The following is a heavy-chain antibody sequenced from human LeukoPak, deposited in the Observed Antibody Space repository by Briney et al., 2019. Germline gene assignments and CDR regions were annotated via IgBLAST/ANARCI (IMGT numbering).Heavy chain of an antibody. Sequence: AAVKVSCKASGYTFTGYYMHWVRQAPGQGLEWMGWINPNSGGTNYAQKFQGRVTMTRDTSISTAYMELSRLRSDDTAVYYCARAWNDAPPFDYWGQGTLVTVSS. CDR1: GYTFTGYY. D-gene: IGHD1-1*01. CDR3: ARAWNDAPPFDY. J-gene: IGHJ4*02. V-gene: IGHV1-2*02. CDR2: INPNSGGT.